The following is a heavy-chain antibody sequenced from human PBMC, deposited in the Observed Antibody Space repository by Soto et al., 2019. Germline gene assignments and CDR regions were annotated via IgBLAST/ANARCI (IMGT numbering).Heavy chain of an antibody. J-gene: IGHJ5*02. CDR1: GDSISSYY. Sequence: SETLSLTCAVSGDSISSYYCMWIRQPPGKGLESIGYLYYGRSANYNPSLKSRVTLSVDTSTNQCSLTLSSMTAADTAVYYCARVLSKDFWSGYYEGWFDPWGQGTLVTVSS. CDR2: LYYGRSA. CDR3: ARVLSKDFWSGYYEGWFDP. V-gene: IGHV4-59*01. D-gene: IGHD3-3*01.